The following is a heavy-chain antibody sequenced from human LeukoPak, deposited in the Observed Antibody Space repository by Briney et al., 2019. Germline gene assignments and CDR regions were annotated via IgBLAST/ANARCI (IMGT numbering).Heavy chain of an antibody. V-gene: IGHV3-23*01. CDR1: AFTFSSYS. CDR2: VSGSGGST. D-gene: IGHD6-19*01. CDR3: AKTLRESSGREYFDF. Sequence: QPGGSLRLSCAASAFTFSSYSMSWVRQAPGKGLEWVSAVSGSGGSTYYADSVKGRFTISRNNSKNTLYLQMNSLRAEDTAVYHCAKTLRESSGREYFDFWGRGTLVTVSS. J-gene: IGHJ2*01.